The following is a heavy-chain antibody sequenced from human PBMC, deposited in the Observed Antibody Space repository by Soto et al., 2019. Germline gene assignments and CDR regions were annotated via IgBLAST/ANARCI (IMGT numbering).Heavy chain of an antibody. CDR2: ISAYNGNT. Sequence: ASVKVSCKASGYTFTSYGIRWVRQAPGQGLEWMGWISAYNGNTNYAQKLQGRVTMTTDTSTSTAYMELRSLRSDDTAVYYCARDHSSGWYGGWFDPWGQGTLVTVSS. J-gene: IGHJ5*02. CDR3: ARDHSSGWYGGWFDP. CDR1: GYTFTSYG. D-gene: IGHD6-19*01. V-gene: IGHV1-18*01.